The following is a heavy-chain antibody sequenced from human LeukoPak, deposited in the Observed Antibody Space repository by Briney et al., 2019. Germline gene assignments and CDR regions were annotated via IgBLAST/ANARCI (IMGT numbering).Heavy chain of an antibody. V-gene: IGHV4-59*02. Sequence: SETLSLTCTVCGGSVSSYYWSWIRQPPGEGLEWIGYIYYSGSTNYNPSLKSRVTISEDTSKNQFSLKLSSVTAADTAMYYCARASWLPQTRNYYYMDVWGKGTTVTISS. J-gene: IGHJ6*03. CDR3: ARASWLPQTRNYYYMDV. CDR1: GGSVSSYY. CDR2: IYYSGST. D-gene: IGHD5-12*01.